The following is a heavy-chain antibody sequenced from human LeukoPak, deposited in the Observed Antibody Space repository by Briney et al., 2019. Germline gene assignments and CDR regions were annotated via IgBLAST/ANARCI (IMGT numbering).Heavy chain of an antibody. D-gene: IGHD3-22*01. CDR3: ARARDDSSGSDAFDI. CDR2: ISPSGGST. V-gene: IGHV1-46*01. CDR1: GYTFTGYY. Sequence: GASVKVSCKASGYTFTGYYMHWVRQAPGQGLEWMGIISPSGGSTSYAQKFQGRVTMTRDTSTSTVYMELSSLRSEDTAVYYCARARDDSSGSDAFDIWGQGTMVTVSS. J-gene: IGHJ3*02.